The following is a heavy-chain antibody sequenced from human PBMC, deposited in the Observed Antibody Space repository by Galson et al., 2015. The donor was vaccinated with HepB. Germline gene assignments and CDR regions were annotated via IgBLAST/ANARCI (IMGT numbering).Heavy chain of an antibody. CDR1: GITLSGYA. Sequence: SLRLSCAASGITLSGYAMSWVRQAPGKGLEWASGISANGRSTYNADSVKGRFTISRDNSKNTLYLQMSSLRAEDTALYYCAKVPYVDYDFPSYFDLWGRGTLVAVPS. J-gene: IGHJ2*01. D-gene: IGHD3-3*01. CDR2: ISANGRST. CDR3: AKVPYVDYDFPSYFDL. V-gene: IGHV3-23*01.